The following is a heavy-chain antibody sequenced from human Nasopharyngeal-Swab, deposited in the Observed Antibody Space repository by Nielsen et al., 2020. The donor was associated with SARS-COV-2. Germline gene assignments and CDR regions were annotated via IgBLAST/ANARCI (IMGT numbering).Heavy chain of an antibody. CDR3: ATEDSGY. Sequence: VRQAPGQGLEWMGWMNPNSGNTGYAQKFQGRVTMTRNTSISTAYMELSSLRSEDTAVYYCATEDSGYWGQGTLVTVSS. D-gene: IGHD3-10*01. V-gene: IGHV1-8*01. J-gene: IGHJ4*02. CDR2: MNPNSGNT.